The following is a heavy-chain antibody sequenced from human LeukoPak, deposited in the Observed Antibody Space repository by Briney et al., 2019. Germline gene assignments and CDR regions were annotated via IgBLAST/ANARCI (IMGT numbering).Heavy chain of an antibody. J-gene: IGHJ4*02. CDR3: ARDVIGSSWSPFDY. V-gene: IGHV1-2*06. Sequence: ASVKVSCKASGYTFTGYYMHWARQAPGQGLEWMGRINPNSGGTNYAQKFQGRVTMTRDTSISTAYMELSRLRSDDTAVYYCARDVIGSSWSPFDYWGQGTLVTVSS. CDR1: GYTFTGYY. D-gene: IGHD6-13*01. CDR2: INPNSGGT.